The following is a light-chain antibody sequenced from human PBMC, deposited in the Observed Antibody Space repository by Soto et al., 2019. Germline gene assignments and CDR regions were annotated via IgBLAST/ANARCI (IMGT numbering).Light chain of an antibody. V-gene: IGLV2-11*01. Sequence: QSVLTQPRSVSGSPGQSVTISCTGTSRDVGGYNYVSWYQHDPGKAPKLMISDVSKRPSGVPDRFSGSKSGNTASLTISGLQAEDEADYYCCSYAGSYSRVFGGGTKVTVL. J-gene: IGLJ3*02. CDR1: SRDVGGYNY. CDR3: CSYAGSYSRV. CDR2: DVS.